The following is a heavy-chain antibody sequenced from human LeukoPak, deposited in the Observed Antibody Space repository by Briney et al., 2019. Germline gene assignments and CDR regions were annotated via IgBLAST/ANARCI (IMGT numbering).Heavy chain of an antibody. J-gene: IGHJ4*02. CDR2: ISGSAVGT. V-gene: IGHV3-23*01. CDR1: GFTLSSYM. CDR3: SREIRPAGTDS. D-gene: IGHD6-13*01. Sequence: GGSLRLSCVASGFTLSSYMMSWVRQAPGKGLEWVSGISGSAVGTFYSDSVRGRFTISRDNAKNTLYLQMNSLRAEDTAVYYCSREIRPAGTDSWGQGTLVTVSS.